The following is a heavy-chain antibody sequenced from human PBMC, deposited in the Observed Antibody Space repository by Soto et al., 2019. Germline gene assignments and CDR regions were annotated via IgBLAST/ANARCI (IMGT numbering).Heavy chain of an antibody. CDR2: IWYDGSNK. J-gene: IGHJ5*02. Sequence: GGSLRLSCAASGFTFSSYGMHWVRQAPGKGLEWVAVIWYDGSNKYYADSVKGRFTISRDNSKNRLYLQMNSLRAEDTAVYYCARDSSGELLYIDPWGQGTLVTVSS. CDR3: ARDSSGELLYIDP. D-gene: IGHD3-10*01. V-gene: IGHV3-33*01. CDR1: GFTFSSYG.